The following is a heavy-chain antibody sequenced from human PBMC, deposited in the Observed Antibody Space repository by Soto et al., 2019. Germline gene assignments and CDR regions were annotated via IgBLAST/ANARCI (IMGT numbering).Heavy chain of an antibody. J-gene: IGHJ5*02. CDR2: INAGNGNT. CDR1: GYTFTSYA. CDR3: ARDSEVYGDYSRFDP. V-gene: IGHV1-3*01. Sequence: ASVKVSCKASGYTFTSYAMHWVRQAPGQRLEWMGWINAGNGNTKYSQKFQGRVTITRDTSTSTAYMELRSLRSDDTAVYYCARDSEVYGDYSRFDPWGQGTLVTVSS. D-gene: IGHD4-17*01.